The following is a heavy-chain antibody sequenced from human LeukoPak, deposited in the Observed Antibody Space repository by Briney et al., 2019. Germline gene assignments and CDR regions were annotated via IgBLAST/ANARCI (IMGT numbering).Heavy chain of an antibody. CDR2: ISWNSGSR. CDR1: GFTFDDYA. V-gene: IGHV3-9*01. CDR3: AKALPGSYDFWSGFDY. J-gene: IGHJ4*02. D-gene: IGHD3-3*01. Sequence: GGSLRPSCAASGFTFDDYAMPWVRQAPGKGLEWVSGISWNSGSRGYADSVKGRFTISRDNAKNSLYLQMNSLRADDTALYYCAKALPGSYDFWSGFDYWGQGTLVTVSS.